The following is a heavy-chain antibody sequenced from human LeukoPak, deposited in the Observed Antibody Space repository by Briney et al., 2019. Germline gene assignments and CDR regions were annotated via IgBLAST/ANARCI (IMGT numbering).Heavy chain of an antibody. Sequence: PGGSLRLSCAASGFTFSDYYMSWIRQAPGKGLEWVSYISSSGSTIYYADSVKGRFTISRDNAKNSLYLQMNSLRAEDTAVYYCARVQPSYSSWPIRTSPFDYYWGQGTLVTVSS. CDR1: GFTFSDYY. V-gene: IGHV3-11*01. CDR2: ISSSGSTI. J-gene: IGHJ4*02. CDR3: ARVQPSYSSWPIRTSPFDYY. D-gene: IGHD6-13*01.